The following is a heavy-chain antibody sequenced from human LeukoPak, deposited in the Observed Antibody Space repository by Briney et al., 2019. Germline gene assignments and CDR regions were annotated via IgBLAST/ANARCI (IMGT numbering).Heavy chain of an antibody. CDR1: GGSISSGGYY. V-gene: IGHV4-61*02. J-gene: IGHJ4*02. CDR2: IYTSGST. Sequence: PSETLSLTCTVSGGSISSGGYYWSWIRQPPGKGLEWIGRIYTSGSTNYNPSLKSRVTISVDTSKSQFSLRMSSVTAADTAVHYCARRTTSKWAFDNWGQGTLVTASS. D-gene: IGHD1-1*01. CDR3: ARRTTSKWAFDN.